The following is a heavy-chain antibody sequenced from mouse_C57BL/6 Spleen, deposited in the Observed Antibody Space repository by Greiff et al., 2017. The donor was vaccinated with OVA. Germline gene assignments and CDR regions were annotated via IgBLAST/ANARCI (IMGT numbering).Heavy chain of an antibody. CDR1: GYTFTSYW. Sequence: VQLQQPGAELVKPGASVKLSCKASGYTFTSYWMHWVKQRPGQGLEWIGMIHPNSGSTNYNEKFKSKATLTVDKSSSTAYMQLSSLTSEDSAVYYCAREGLLHTWFAYWGQGTLVTVSA. D-gene: IGHD2-3*01. V-gene: IGHV1-64*01. CDR2: IHPNSGST. CDR3: AREGLLHTWFAY. J-gene: IGHJ3*01.